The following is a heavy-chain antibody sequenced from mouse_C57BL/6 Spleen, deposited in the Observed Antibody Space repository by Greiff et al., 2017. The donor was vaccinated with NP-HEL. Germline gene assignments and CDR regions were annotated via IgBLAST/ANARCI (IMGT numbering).Heavy chain of an antibody. Sequence: VQLQQSGPELVKPGASVKISCKASGYSFTGYYMNWVKQSPEKSLEWIGEINPSTGGTTYNQKFKAKATLTVDKSSSTAYMQLKSLTSEDSAVYYCARLQLGRGYFDYWGQGTTLTVSS. J-gene: IGHJ2*01. CDR3: ARLQLGRGYFDY. CDR1: GYSFTGYY. V-gene: IGHV1-42*01. CDR2: INPSTGGT. D-gene: IGHD4-1*02.